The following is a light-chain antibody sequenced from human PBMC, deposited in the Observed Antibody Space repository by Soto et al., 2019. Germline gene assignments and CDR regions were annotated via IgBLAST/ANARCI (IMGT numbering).Light chain of an antibody. V-gene: IGKV3-15*01. CDR3: QQGHNWPLT. J-gene: IGKJ2*01. CDR1: QSISTE. CDR2: PAS. Sequence: EIVMTQSPATLSVSPGERATLSCRASQSISTELAWYQQKPGQPPRLLIYPASTRATGVPARFTGSGSGSEFTLTISWLQSEDFAVYYCQQGHNWPLTFGQGTRLEI.